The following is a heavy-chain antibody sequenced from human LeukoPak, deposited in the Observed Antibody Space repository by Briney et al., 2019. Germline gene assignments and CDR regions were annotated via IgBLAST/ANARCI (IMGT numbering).Heavy chain of an antibody. CDR2: IIPIFGTA. Sequence: GASVKVSCKASGGTFSSYAISWVRQAPGQGLEWMGGIIPIFGTANYAQKLQGRVTMTTDTSTSTAYLELRSLRSDDTAVYYCARAGRCSSTSCYFLSSADTENWFDPWGQGTLVTVSS. D-gene: IGHD2-2*01. V-gene: IGHV1-69*05. J-gene: IGHJ5*02. CDR3: ARAGRCSSTSCYFLSSADTENWFDP. CDR1: GGTFSSYA.